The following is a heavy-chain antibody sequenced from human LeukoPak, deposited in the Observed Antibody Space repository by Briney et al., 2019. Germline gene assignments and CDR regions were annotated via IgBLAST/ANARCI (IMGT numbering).Heavy chain of an antibody. CDR3: ARLGYCSGGSCYRYFDY. CDR1: GFTFSSYW. V-gene: IGHV3-7*03. Sequence: GGSLRLSCAASGFTFSSYWMSWVRQAPGKGLEWVANIKQDGSEKYYVDSVKGRFTISRDNAKNSLYLQMNSLRAKDTAVYYCARLGYCSGGSCYRYFDYWGQGTLVTVSS. CDR2: IKQDGSEK. J-gene: IGHJ4*02. D-gene: IGHD2-15*01.